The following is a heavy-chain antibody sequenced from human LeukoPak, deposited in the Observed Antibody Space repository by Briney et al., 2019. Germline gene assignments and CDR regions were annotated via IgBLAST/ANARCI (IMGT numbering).Heavy chain of an antibody. J-gene: IGHJ4*01. D-gene: IGHD6-13*01. V-gene: IGHV3-7*01. CDR1: GFTFTDYW. Sequence: PGGSLRFSCEVSGFTFTDYWMNWVRQAPGKGPEWVASIRQDGSEKTYVDSVKGRFTISRDNTKNSLSLQLNGLRAEDTAVYYCARDGTAAGLYFDLWGQGTLVTVSS. CDR3: ARDGTAAGLYFDL. CDR2: IRQDGSEK.